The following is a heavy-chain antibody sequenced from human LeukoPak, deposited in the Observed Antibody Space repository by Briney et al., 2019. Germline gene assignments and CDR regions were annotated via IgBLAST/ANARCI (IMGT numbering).Heavy chain of an antibody. V-gene: IGHV4-34*01. CDR2: INHSGST. CDR3: ARGRGTVIY. Sequence: SETLSLTCAVYGGPFSGYYWSWIRQPPGKGLEWIGEINHSGSTNYNPSLKSRVTISVDTSKNQFSLKLSSVTAADTAVYYCARGRGTVIYWGQGTLVTVSS. J-gene: IGHJ4*02. CDR1: GGPFSGYY. D-gene: IGHD4-17*01.